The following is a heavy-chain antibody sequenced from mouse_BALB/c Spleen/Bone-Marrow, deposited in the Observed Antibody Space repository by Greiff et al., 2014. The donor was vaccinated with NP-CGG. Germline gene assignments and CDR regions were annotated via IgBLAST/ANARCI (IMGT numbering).Heavy chain of an antibody. CDR3: ARGRTTVVSDY. CDR2: IEPSDSYT. CDR1: GYTFTNYW. D-gene: IGHD1-1*01. V-gene: IGHV1-69*02. Sequence: QVQLQQSGAEVVKPGASVKVSCKASGYTFTNYWMQWVKQRPGQGLEWIGEIEPSDSYTNYNQDSKGKATLTVDKSSSTAYMQLSSLTSEDSAVYYCARGRTTVVSDYWGQGTSLTVSS. J-gene: IGHJ2*02.